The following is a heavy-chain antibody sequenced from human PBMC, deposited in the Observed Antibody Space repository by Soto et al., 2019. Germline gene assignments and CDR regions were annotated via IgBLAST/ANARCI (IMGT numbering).Heavy chain of an antibody. V-gene: IGHV1-18*01. J-gene: IGHJ6*02. D-gene: IGHD1-26*01. CDR2: ISTYNGDT. CDR1: GYTFTTSG. Sequence: QVQLVQSGPEVRKPGASVKVSCEASGYTFTTSGISWVRQVPGQVLEWMGWISTYNGDTNSAQNFQGRVLMTADTSTGTAYMELMSLKSDATAVYYCARQGSWPYYYYGLDVWGQGTTVTVSS. CDR3: ARQGSWPYYYYGLDV.